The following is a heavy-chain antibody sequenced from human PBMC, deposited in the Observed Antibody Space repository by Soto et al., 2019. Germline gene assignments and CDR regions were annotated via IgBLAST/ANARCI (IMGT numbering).Heavy chain of an antibody. V-gene: IGHV4-31*03. J-gene: IGHJ4*02. CDR1: GGSISSGGYY. D-gene: IGHD3-10*01. CDR3: ARAPITEDSYYFDH. Sequence: SETLSLTCTVSGGSISSGGYYWSWIRQHPGKGLEWIGYIYYSGSTYYNPSLKSRVTISVDTSKNQFSLKLSSVTAADTAVYYCARAPITEDSYYFDHWGQGTLVTVSS. CDR2: IYYSGST.